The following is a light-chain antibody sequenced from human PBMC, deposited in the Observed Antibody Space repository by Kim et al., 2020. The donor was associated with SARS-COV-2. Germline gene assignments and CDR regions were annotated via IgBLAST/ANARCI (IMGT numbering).Light chain of an antibody. V-gene: IGLV6-57*02. J-gene: IGLJ3*02. CDR3: QSYDSSNLWV. Sequence: NFMLTQPHSVSESPGKTVTISCTGSSGSIASNYVQWYQQRPGSVPTTVIYEDNQRPSGVPDRFSGSIDSSSNSASLTISGLKTEDEADYYCQSYDSSNLWVFGGGTQLTVL. CDR2: EDN. CDR1: SGSIASNY.